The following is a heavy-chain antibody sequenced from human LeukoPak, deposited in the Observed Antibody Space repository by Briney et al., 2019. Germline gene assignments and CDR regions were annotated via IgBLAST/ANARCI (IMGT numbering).Heavy chain of an antibody. V-gene: IGHV4-34*01. Sequence: SETLSLTCAVYGGSFSGYYWSWIRQPPGKGLEWIGEINHSGSTNYNPSLKSRVTMSVDTSKNQFSLKLSSVTAADTAVYYCASGYYDFWSGYDYYYYMDVWGKGTTVTVSS. CDR3: ASGYYDFWSGYDYYYYMDV. D-gene: IGHD3-3*01. CDR1: GGSFSGYY. J-gene: IGHJ6*03. CDR2: INHSGST.